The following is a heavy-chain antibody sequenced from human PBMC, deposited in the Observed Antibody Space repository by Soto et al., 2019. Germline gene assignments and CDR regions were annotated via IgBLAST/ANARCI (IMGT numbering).Heavy chain of an antibody. CDR2: ISSSSSTI. Sequence: GGSLRLSCAASGFTFSSYSMNWVRQAPGKGLEWVSYISSSSSTIYYADSVKGRFTISRDNAKNSLYLQMNSLRDEDTAVYYCARDLLGIAVAGPFDYWGQGTLVTVSS. CDR3: ARDLLGIAVAGPFDY. CDR1: GFTFSSYS. J-gene: IGHJ4*02. V-gene: IGHV3-48*02. D-gene: IGHD6-19*01.